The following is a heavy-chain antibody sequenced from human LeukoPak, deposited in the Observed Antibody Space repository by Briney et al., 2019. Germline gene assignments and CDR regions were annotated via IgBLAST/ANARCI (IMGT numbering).Heavy chain of an antibody. CDR1: GFTFSSYG. CDR3: AREPINDSGYFDY. D-gene: IGHD1-1*01. V-gene: IGHV3-30*03. CDR2: ISYDGSNK. Sequence: PGGSLRLSCAASGFTFSSYGMHWVRQAPGKGLEWVAVISYDGSNKYYADSVKGRFTISRDNSKNTLYLQMNSLRAEDTAVYYCAREPINDSGYFDYWGQGTLVTVSS. J-gene: IGHJ4*02.